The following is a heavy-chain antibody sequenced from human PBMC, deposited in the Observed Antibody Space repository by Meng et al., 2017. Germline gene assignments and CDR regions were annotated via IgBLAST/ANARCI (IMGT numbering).Heavy chain of an antibody. CDR1: GGTFSSYA. V-gene: IGHV1-69*06. J-gene: IGHJ4*02. CDR3: ARGVGYGGNSLYFDY. D-gene: IGHD4-23*01. Sequence: RVLLGARGKTPGSSVRVSCKASGGTFSSYAISWVRQAPGQGLEWMGGIIPIFGTANYAQKFQGRVTITADKSTSTAYMELSSLRSEDTAVYYCARGVGYGGNSLYFDYWGQGTLVTVSS. CDR2: IIPIFGTA.